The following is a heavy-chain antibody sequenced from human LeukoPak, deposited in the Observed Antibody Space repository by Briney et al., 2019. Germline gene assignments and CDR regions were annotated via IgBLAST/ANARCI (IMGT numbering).Heavy chain of an antibody. CDR2: INHSGST. CDR3: ARAWAVAGKLRLDY. J-gene: IGHJ4*02. CDR1: GGSFSGYY. Sequence: SETLSLTCAVYGGSFSGYYWSWIRQPPGKGLEWIGEINHSGSTNYNPSLKSRVTTSVDTSKNQFSLKLSSVTAADTAVYYCARAWAVAGKLRLDYWGQGTLVTVSS. D-gene: IGHD6-19*01. V-gene: IGHV4-34*01.